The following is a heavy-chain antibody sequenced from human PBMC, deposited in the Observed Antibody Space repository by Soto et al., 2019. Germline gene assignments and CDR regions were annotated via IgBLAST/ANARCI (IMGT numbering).Heavy chain of an antibody. Sequence: SETLSLTCAVSGGSISSSNWWSWVRQPPGKGLEWIGEIYHSGSTNYNPSPKSRITISVDKSKSQFSLKLSSVTAADTAVYYCASLRVAAYNWFDPWGQGTLVTVSS. V-gene: IGHV4-4*02. CDR2: IYHSGST. D-gene: IGHD2-15*01. CDR1: GGSISSSNW. CDR3: ASLRVAAYNWFDP. J-gene: IGHJ5*02.